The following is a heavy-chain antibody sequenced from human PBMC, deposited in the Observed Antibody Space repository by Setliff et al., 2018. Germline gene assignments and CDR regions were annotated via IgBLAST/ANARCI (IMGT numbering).Heavy chain of an antibody. V-gene: IGHV3-48*01. CDR2: ISTSSSTI. D-gene: IGHD3-22*01. J-gene: IGHJ6*03. CDR1: GFTFSSHG. Sequence: GGSLRLSCVASGFTFSSHGMTWVRLAPGKGLEWISYISTSSSTIYYADSVKGRFTISRGNANHTLYLQMNSLRADDTAVYYCARLALTGYDSSGYYYALDYYYYMDVWGKGTTVTVSS. CDR3: ARLALTGYDSSGYYYALDYYYYMDV.